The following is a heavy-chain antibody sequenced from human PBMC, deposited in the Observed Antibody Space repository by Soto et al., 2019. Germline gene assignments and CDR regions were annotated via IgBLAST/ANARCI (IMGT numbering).Heavy chain of an antibody. Sequence: PSETLSLTCTVSGGSISSSSYYWGWIRQPPGKGLEWIGSIYYSGSTYYNPSLKSRVTISVDTSKNQFSLKLSSVTAADTAVYYCALRGGYSYTSYFDYWGQGTLVTVSS. CDR2: IYYSGST. CDR1: GGSISSSSYY. CDR3: ALRGGYSYTSYFDY. V-gene: IGHV4-39*01. J-gene: IGHJ4*02. D-gene: IGHD5-18*01.